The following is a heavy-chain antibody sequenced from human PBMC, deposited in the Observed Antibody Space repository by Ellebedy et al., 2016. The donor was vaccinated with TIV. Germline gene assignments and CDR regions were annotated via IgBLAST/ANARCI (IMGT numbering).Heavy chain of an antibody. J-gene: IGHJ4*02. CDR1: GFTFSSYS. CDR2: ISSSSSYI. D-gene: IGHD1-26*01. Sequence: GESLKISXAASGFTFSSYSMNWVRQAPGKGLEWVSSISSSSSYIYYADSVKGRFTISGDNAKNSLYLQMNSLRAEDTAVYYCARDPEVGAFDYWGQGTLVTVSS. CDR3: ARDPEVGAFDY. V-gene: IGHV3-21*01.